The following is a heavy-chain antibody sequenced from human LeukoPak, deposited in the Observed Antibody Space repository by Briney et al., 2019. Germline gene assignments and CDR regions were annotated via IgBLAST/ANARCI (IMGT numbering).Heavy chain of an antibody. Sequence: SETLSLTCTASGGSISSSSYYWGWIRQPPGKGLEWIGSIYYSGSTYYNPSLKSRVTISVDTSKNQFSLKLSSVTAADTAVYYCASKNYGDYVGWYFDLWGRGTLVTVSS. CDR1: GGSISSSSYY. CDR2: IYYSGST. CDR3: ASKNYGDYVGWYFDL. V-gene: IGHV4-39*07. J-gene: IGHJ2*01. D-gene: IGHD4-17*01.